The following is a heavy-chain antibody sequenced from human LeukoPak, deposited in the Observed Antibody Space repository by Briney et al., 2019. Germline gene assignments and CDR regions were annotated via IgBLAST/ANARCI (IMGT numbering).Heavy chain of an antibody. Sequence: PGGSLRLSCAASGFAVSSNYMSWVRQAPGKGLEWVSVIYSGGSTYYADSVKGRFTISRDNSKNTLYLQMNSLRAEDTAVYYCAKDRRGSYYAYFDYWGQGTLVTVSS. CDR2: IYSGGST. J-gene: IGHJ4*02. V-gene: IGHV3-53*01. CDR3: AKDRRGSYYAYFDY. D-gene: IGHD1-26*01. CDR1: GFAVSSNY.